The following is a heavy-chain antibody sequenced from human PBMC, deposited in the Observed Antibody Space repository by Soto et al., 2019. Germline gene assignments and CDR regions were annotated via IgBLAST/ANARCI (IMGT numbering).Heavy chain of an antibody. CDR1: GFTFDDYA. Sequence: GGSLRLSCVASGFTFDDYAIHWVRQTPGKGLEWVSGLNWNGEVLGYADSVKGRLTISRDNGKNSLYLEMNSVRPEDTALYYCGKDTESRGYLTHLDYWGQGTLVTVSS. V-gene: IGHV3-9*01. J-gene: IGHJ4*02. D-gene: IGHD3-22*01. CDR2: LNWNGEVL. CDR3: GKDTESRGYLTHLDY.